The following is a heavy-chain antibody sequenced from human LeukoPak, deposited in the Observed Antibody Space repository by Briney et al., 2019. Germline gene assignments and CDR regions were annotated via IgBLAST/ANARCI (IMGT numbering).Heavy chain of an antibody. CDR2: IYHSGTT. D-gene: IGHD2-15*01. J-gene: IGHJ5*02. Sequence: SGTLSLTCAVSGGSISSSYWWSWVRQPPGKGLEWIGEIYHSGTTNYNPSLRSRVTISVDTSKNQFSLKLSSVTAADTAVYYCARGHAYCSGGSCYLNWFDPWGQGTLVTVSS. V-gene: IGHV4-4*02. CDR3: ARGHAYCSGGSCYLNWFDP. CDR1: GGSISSSYW.